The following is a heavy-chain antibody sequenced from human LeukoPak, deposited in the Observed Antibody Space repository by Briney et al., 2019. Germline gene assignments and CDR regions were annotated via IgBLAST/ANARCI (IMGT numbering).Heavy chain of an antibody. Sequence: PSETLSLTCTVSGGSMNTYYWSWIRQPPGKGLEWIGYIYHSGSTNYNPSLKSRVTMSVDTSKNQFSLKLSPVTAADTAVYYCARAGYSGSDFSVWGKGTTVTVSS. CDR3: ARAGYSGSDFSV. CDR2: IYHSGST. J-gene: IGHJ6*04. V-gene: IGHV4-59*01. D-gene: IGHD5-12*01. CDR1: GGSMNTYY.